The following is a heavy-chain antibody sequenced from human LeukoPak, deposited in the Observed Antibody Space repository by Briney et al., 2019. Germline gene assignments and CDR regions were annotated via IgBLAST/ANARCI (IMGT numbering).Heavy chain of an antibody. J-gene: IGHJ6*03. CDR1: VGTFNSHA. Sequence: SVKVSCKASVGTFNSHAVSWVRQAPGQGLEWMGAIIPILRSANYAQKFQGRVTITADESTSTAYMELSSLRSEDTAVYYCARTLLTGAPAHYYYYYMDVWGKGTTVTVSS. CDR2: IIPILRSA. V-gene: IGHV1-69*10. CDR3: ARTLLTGAPAHYYYYYMDV. D-gene: IGHD7-27*01.